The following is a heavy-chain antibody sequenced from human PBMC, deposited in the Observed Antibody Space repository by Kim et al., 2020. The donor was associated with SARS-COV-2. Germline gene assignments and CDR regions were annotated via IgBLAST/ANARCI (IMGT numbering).Heavy chain of an antibody. J-gene: IGHJ5*02. CDR1: GYDFSGYW. CDR3: ALSMTPGGTPWSWFDP. D-gene: IGHD3-22*01. Sequence: GESLKISCKGSGYDFSGYWIGWVRQMPGKGLEWMGIIYPDDSDTRYGPSFEGQVTISADKSISTAFLQWHSLKASYTAMYYCALSMTPGGTPWSWFDPWGQGTLVTVSS. CDR2: IYPDDSDT. V-gene: IGHV5-51*01.